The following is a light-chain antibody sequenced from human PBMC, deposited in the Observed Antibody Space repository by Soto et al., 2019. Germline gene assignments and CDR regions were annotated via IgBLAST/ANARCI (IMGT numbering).Light chain of an antibody. J-gene: IGKJ2*01. CDR2: GAS. V-gene: IGKV3-20*01. Sequence: EIVLTQSPGTLSLSPGERATLSCRASQSVSSSYLAGYQQKPGQAPRLLIYGASSRATGIPDRFSGSGSGTDFTLTISSLEPEDFAVYYCQQYGSSPGYTFGQGTKLEIK. CDR3: QQYGSSPGYT. CDR1: QSVSSSY.